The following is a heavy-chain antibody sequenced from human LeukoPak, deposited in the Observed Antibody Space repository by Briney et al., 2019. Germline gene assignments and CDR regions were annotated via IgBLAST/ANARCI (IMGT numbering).Heavy chain of an antibody. CDR3: AREPVAAAGTPFDY. J-gene: IGHJ4*02. D-gene: IGHD6-13*01. V-gene: IGHV4-34*01. CDR1: GGSFSGYY. CDR2: INHGGST. Sequence: SETLSLTCAIYGGSFSGYYWSWIRQPPGKGLEWIGEINHGGSTNYNPSLKSRVTISVDTSKNQFSLKLRSVTAADTGIYYCAREPVAAAGTPFDYWGQGNPGHRLL.